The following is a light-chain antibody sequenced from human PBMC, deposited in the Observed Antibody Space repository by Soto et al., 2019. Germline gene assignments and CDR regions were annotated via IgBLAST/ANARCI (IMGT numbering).Light chain of an antibody. CDR1: QGVSNY. J-gene: IGKJ1*01. V-gene: IGKV1-27*01. Sequence: DIQMTQAPSSLSASVGDRVTITCRASQGVSNYLAWYQQKPEKVPKLLIYAASVLQLGVPSRFSGGGSGTDFTLTISSLQTADVATYYCQKYNSAPCSFGQATKVEI. CDR3: QKYNSAPCS. CDR2: AAS.